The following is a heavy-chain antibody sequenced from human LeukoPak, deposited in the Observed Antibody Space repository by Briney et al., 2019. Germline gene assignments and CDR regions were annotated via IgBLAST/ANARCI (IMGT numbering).Heavy chain of an antibody. Sequence: PSQTLSLTCAVSGCSISSGGYSWSWIPQPPGKGLEWIGYIYDSGSTYYNPSLKSRVTISVDRSKNQFSLKLSSVTAADTGVYYCARCSSGYYGTLFDYWGQGTLVTVSS. CDR1: GCSISSGGYS. CDR2: IYDSGST. CDR3: ARCSSGYYGTLFDY. D-gene: IGHD3-22*01. V-gene: IGHV4-30-2*01. J-gene: IGHJ4*02.